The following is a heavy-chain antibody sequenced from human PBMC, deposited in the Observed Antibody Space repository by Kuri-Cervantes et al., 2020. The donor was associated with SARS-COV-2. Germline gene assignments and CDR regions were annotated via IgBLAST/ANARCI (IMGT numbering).Heavy chain of an antibody. CDR3: VRGRDRFITGTTCGFDY. J-gene: IGHJ4*02. CDR1: GFTFSSYG. Sequence: GGSLRLPCAASGFTFSSYGMHWVRQAPGKGLEWVADIKCDGSEKYYVDSVKGRLTISRDNAKNSLYLQVNSLRAEDMTVYYCVRGRDRFITGTTCGFDYWGQGTLVTVSS. CDR2: IKCDGSEK. D-gene: IGHD1-20*01. V-gene: IGHV3-52*01.